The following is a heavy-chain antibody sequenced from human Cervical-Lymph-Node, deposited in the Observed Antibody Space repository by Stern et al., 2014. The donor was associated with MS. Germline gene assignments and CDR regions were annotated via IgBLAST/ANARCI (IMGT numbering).Heavy chain of an antibody. CDR3: ARATSDYIWGSYRYLDY. CDR2: ILPMFGIA. Sequence: QLVQSGAEVKKPGSSVKVSCKASGGTFSSYTIGWVRQAPGPGLEWMGGILPMFGIANYAEKFQGRVTITADESTSTAYMDLSTLRSEDTAVYYCARATSDYIWGSYRYLDYWGQGTQVTVSS. J-gene: IGHJ4*02. CDR1: GGTFSSYT. D-gene: IGHD3-16*02. V-gene: IGHV1-69*01.